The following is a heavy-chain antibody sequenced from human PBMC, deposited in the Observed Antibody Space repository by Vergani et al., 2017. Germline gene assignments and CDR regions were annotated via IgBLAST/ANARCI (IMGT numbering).Heavy chain of an antibody. CDR3: ASGLYCSSTSCRTVDY. V-gene: IGHV3-21*01. D-gene: IGHD2-2*01. J-gene: IGHJ4*02. CDR2: ISSSSSYI. CDR1: GFTFSSYS. Sequence: VQLVESGGGVVQPGRSLRLSCAASGFTFSSYSMNWVRQAPGKGLEWVSSISSSSSYIYYADSVKGRFTISRDNAKNSLYLQMNSLRAEDTAVYYCASGLYCSSTSCRTVDYWGQGTLVTVSS.